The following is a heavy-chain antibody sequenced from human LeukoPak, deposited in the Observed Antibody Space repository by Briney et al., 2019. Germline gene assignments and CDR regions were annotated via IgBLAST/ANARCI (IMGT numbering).Heavy chain of an antibody. Sequence: SETLSLTCTVSGGAISSDNYYWGWIRQPPGKGLEWIGSINYSGTTYYNPSLKSRVSISVDTSRTQFSLRLSSATAADTAVYYCARLSDYWGQGALVTVSS. V-gene: IGHV4-39*01. CDR1: GGAISSDNYY. CDR3: ARLSDY. J-gene: IGHJ4*02. CDR2: INYSGTT.